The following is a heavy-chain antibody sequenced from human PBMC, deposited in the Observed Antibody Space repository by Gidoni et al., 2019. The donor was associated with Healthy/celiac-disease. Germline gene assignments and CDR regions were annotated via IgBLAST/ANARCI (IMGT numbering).Heavy chain of an antibody. CDR2: ISGSGGST. J-gene: IGHJ5*02. CDR3: ANIRWFDP. CDR1: FTCSSYA. Sequence: FTCSSYAMSWVRQAPGKGLEWVSAISGSGGSTYYADSVKGRFTISRDNSKTTLYLQMNSLRAEDTAVYFCANIRWFDPWGQGTLVTVSS. V-gene: IGHV3-23*01.